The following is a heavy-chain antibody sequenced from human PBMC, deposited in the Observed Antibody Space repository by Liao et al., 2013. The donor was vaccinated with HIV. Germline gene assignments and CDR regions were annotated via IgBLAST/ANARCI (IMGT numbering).Heavy chain of an antibody. CDR3: VHCSGLYWNAFDI. CDR1: GDSLAYGGYS. Sequence: QLRLQESGSGLVKPSQTLSLTCAVFGDSLAYGGYSWSWIRQPPGKGLEWIGYIYHSGSTYYNPSLQSRVTVSVDRSMNQFSLRLNSVTAADTAVYYCVHCSGLYWNAFDIWGQGTMVTVSS. D-gene: IGHD2-15*01. J-gene: IGHJ3*02. CDR2: IYHSGST. V-gene: IGHV4-30-2*01.